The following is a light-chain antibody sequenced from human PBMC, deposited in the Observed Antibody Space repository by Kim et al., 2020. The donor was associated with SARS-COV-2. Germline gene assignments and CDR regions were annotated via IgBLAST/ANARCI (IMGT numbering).Light chain of an antibody. CDR1: SSDAGGYNY. J-gene: IGLJ3*02. CDR2: DVS. Sequence: QSALTQPRSVSGSPGQSVTISRTGTSSDAGGYNYVSWYQQHPGKAPKLMIYDVSKRPSGVPDRFSGSKSGNTASLTISGLQAEDEADYYCCSYAGSYAWVFGGGTQLTVL. V-gene: IGLV2-11*01. CDR3: CSYAGSYAWV.